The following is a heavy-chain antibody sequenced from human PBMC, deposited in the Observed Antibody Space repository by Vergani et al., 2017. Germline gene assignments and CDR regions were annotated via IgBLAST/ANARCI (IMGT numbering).Heavy chain of an antibody. CDR2: IYYSWST. D-gene: IGHD6-13*01. V-gene: IGHV4-59*01. CDR1: GGSISSYY. Sequence: QVQLQESGPGLVKPSETLSLTCTVSGGSISSYYWSWIRQPPGKGLEWIGYIYYSWSTNYNPSLKSRVPISVDTSKNQFSRKLGSVTAADTAVYYCARDXMRTRVVFGELVSQGLDPWGQGTLVTGSS. CDR3: ARDXMRTRVVFGELVSQGLDP. J-gene: IGHJ5*02.